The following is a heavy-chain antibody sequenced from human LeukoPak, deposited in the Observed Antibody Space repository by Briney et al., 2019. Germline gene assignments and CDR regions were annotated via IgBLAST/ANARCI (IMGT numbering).Heavy chain of an antibody. V-gene: IGHV3-9*03. CDR1: GFIFDDYA. CDR3: ARVLRYCSGGNCYSGGLGYMDV. J-gene: IGHJ6*03. CDR2: ITWNSDSI. Sequence: GGSLRLSCAASGFIFDDYAMHWVRQAPGKGLEWVSGITWNSDSIDYADSVKGRFTISRDNAKNSLYLQMNSLRAEDMALYYCARVLRYCSGGNCYSGGLGYMDVWGKGTTVTISS. D-gene: IGHD2-15*01.